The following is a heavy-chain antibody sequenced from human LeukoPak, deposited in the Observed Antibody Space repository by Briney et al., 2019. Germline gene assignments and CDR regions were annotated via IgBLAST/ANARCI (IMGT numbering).Heavy chain of an antibody. V-gene: IGHV1-8*03. CDR1: GYTFTSYD. Sequence: ASVKVSCKASGYTFTSYDINWVRQATGQGLEWMGWMNPNSGNTGYAQKFQGRVTITRNTSISTAYMELSSLRAEDTAVYYCAKDPAYYYDSSGYFDYWGQGTLVTVSS. D-gene: IGHD3-22*01. CDR2: MNPNSGNT. CDR3: AKDPAYYYDSSGYFDY. J-gene: IGHJ4*02.